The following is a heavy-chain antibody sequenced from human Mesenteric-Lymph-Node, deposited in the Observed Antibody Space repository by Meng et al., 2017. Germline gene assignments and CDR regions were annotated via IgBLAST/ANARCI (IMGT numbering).Heavy chain of an antibody. D-gene: IGHD4-23*01. J-gene: IGHJ3*02. CDR1: GYTFTKYF. CDR3: TRDASDYGGDSEAFDM. V-gene: IGHV1-46*01. Sequence: ASVKVSCKASGYTFTKYFIHWVRQAPGPGLEWMGVINPSGGITTYALKFQGRVAMTSDTSTSTVYMELSSLKSEDTAVYFCTRDASDYGGDSEAFDMWGQGTMVTVSS. CDR2: INPSGGIT.